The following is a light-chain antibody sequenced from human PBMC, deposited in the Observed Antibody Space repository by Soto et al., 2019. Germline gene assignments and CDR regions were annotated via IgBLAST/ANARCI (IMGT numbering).Light chain of an antibody. V-gene: IGKV1-5*01. CDR2: DAS. Sequence: DIQMTQSPSTLSASVEYTVTISCRASESLIGWLAWYQQRPGSAPKLLIYDASSLEGGVPSRFTGDGSGTEFSLTIASLQPDDFGTYYCQQYKSYPWTFGQGTKVDIK. CDR3: QQYKSYPWT. CDR1: ESLIGW. J-gene: IGKJ1*01.